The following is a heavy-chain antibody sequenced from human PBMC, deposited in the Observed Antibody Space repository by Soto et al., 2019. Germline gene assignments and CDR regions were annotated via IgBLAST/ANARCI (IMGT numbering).Heavy chain of an antibody. D-gene: IGHD6-19*01. CDR3: VRDISGPAERNWFDP. V-gene: IGHV3-21*01. Sequence: GGSLRLSCVTSGMTFADYNMNWVRQAPGKGLEWVSTISRSSTYFYYADSVKGRFTVSRDDAKNSLFLHMGGLTTDDTGVYFCVRDISGPAERNWFDPWGQGTLVTVSS. J-gene: IGHJ5*02. CDR1: GMTFADYN. CDR2: ISRSSTYF.